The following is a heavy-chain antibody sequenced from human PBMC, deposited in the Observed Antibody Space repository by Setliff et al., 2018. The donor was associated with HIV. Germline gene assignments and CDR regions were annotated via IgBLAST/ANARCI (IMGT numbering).Heavy chain of an antibody. CDR2: IIPIFGTA. J-gene: IGHJ3*02. Sequence: KASGGTFSSYAISWVRQAPGQGLEWMGGIIPIFGTANYAQKFQGRVTITTDESTSTAYMELSSLRSEDTAVYYCASFSSGWYWGAFDIWGQGTMVTVSS. CDR1: GGTFSSYA. D-gene: IGHD6-19*01. CDR3: ASFSSGWYWGAFDI. V-gene: IGHV1-69*05.